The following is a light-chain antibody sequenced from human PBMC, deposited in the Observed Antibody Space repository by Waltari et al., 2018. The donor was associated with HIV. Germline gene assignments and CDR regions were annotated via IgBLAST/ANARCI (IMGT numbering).Light chain of an antibody. CDR2: EVT. J-gene: IGLJ1*01. V-gene: IGLV1-44*01. CDR1: SSNIGSNT. Sequence: QSVLTQPPSASGTPGQRVAISCSGSSSNIGSNTVNWYQQHPGEAPKLIIYEVTKRPSGVSNRFSGSKSGNTASLTISGLQAEDEADYYCCSCPRSGIRYVFGTGTKVTVL. CDR3: CSCPRSGIRYV.